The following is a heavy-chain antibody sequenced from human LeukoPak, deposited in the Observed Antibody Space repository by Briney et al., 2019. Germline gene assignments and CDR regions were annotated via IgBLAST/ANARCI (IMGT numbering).Heavy chain of an antibody. CDR3: ARDFLGAFDI. J-gene: IGHJ3*02. CDR2: ISSSSSYI. CDR1: GFTFSSYS. V-gene: IGHV3-21*01. D-gene: IGHD2/OR15-2a*01. Sequence: GGSLRLSCAASGFTFSSYSMNWVRQAPGKGLEWVSSISSSSSYIYYADSVKGRFTISRDNAKNSLYLQTNSLRAEDTAVYYCARDFLGAFDIWGQGTMVTVSS.